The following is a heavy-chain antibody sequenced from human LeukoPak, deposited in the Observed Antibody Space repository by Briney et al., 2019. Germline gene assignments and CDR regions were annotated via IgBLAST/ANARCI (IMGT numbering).Heavy chain of an antibody. CDR1: GGSISSHY. D-gene: IGHD4/OR15-4a*01. V-gene: IGHV4-4*07. Sequence: SETLSLTCTVSGGSISSHYWSWIRQPAGKGLEWIGRIYTSGSTNYNPSLKSRVTMSVDTSKNQFSLKLSSVTAADTAVYYCASGASDELMTYYFDYWGQGTLVTVSS. CDR2: IYTSGST. CDR3: ASGASDELMTYYFDY. J-gene: IGHJ4*02.